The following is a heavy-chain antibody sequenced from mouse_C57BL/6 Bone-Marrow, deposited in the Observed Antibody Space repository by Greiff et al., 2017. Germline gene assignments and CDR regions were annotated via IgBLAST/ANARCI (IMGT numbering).Heavy chain of an antibody. V-gene: IGHV5-12*01. Sequence: EVKLVESGGGLVQPGGSLTLSCAASGFTFSDYYMYWVRQTPEKRLAWVAYISNGGGSTYSPDTVKGRFTISRANAKNTLYLQMRRLKSEDTAMYSCARHGDYSLYAMDYWGQGTSVTVSS. CDR3: ARHGDYSLYAMDY. J-gene: IGHJ4*01. D-gene: IGHD2-13*01. CDR1: GFTFSDYY. CDR2: ISNGGGST.